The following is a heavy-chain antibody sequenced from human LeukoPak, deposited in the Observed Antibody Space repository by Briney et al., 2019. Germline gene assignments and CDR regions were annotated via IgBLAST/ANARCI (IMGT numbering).Heavy chain of an antibody. J-gene: IGHJ4*02. V-gene: IGHV3-30*02. D-gene: IGHD5-12*01. Sequence: GGSLRLSCAASGFTFSSYGMHWVRQAPGKGLEWVAFIRYDGSNKYYADSVKGRFTISRDNSKNTLYLQMNSLRAEDTAVYYCAKDRYAAHSGYLIHYFDYWGQGTLVTVSS. CDR3: AKDRYAAHSGYLIHYFDY. CDR1: GFTFSSYG. CDR2: IRYDGSNK.